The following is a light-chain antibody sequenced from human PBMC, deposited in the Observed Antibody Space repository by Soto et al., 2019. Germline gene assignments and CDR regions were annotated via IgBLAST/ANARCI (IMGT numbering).Light chain of an antibody. CDR3: QHFSSYLLT. J-gene: IGKJ4*01. CDR2: DAS. Sequence: EFVLTHSPGTLSLSPGERATLSCRASQTVRNNYLAWYQQKPGQAPRLLIYDASSRATGIPDRFSGGGSGRYLTRTISRLEPEDFGVYYCQHFSSYLLTLGGGAKVDIK. CDR1: QTVRNNY. V-gene: IGKV3-20*01.